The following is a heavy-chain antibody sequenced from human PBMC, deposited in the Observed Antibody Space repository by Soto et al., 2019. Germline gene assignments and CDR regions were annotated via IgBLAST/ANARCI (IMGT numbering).Heavy chain of an antibody. D-gene: IGHD3-3*01. CDR3: ARLSVWSGYLTDRLDY. Sequence: PGESLKISCKGSGYSFSSYWIGWVRQMPGKGLEWMGIIYPGDSDTRYSPSFQGQVTISADKSISTAYLQWSSLKASDTAMYYCARLSVWSGYLTDRLDYWGQGTLVTVSS. CDR2: IYPGDSDT. J-gene: IGHJ4*02. V-gene: IGHV5-51*01. CDR1: GYSFSSYW.